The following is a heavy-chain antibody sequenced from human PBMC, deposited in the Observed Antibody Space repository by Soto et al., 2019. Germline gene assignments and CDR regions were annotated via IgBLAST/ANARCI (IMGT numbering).Heavy chain of an antibody. J-gene: IGHJ5*02. CDR1: GGSFSGYY. Sequence: QVQLQQWGAGLLKPSETLSLTCAVYGGSFSGYYWSWIRQPPGKGLEWIGEINHSGSTNYNPSLKSRVTISVDTSKNQFSLKLSSVTAADTAVYYCARAGSGGAVTTKIYNWFDPWGQGTLVTVSS. V-gene: IGHV4-34*01. D-gene: IGHD4-17*01. CDR3: ARAGSGGAVTTKIYNWFDP. CDR2: INHSGST.